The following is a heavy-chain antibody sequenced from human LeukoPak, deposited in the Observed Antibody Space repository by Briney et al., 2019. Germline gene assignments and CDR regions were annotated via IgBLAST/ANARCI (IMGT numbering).Heavy chain of an antibody. D-gene: IGHD2-2*01. CDR1: GGSISSGDHY. CDR3: ARGFGYDFADY. J-gene: IGHJ4*02. Sequence: SQTLSLTCSVSGGSISSGDHYWTWIRQPPGGGLEWMGFITLYSDTTSYNPSLKSRLMISIDTSKNQFSLTLTSVTAADTAVYFCARGFGYDFADYWGQGSLVTVSS. CDR2: ITLYSDTT. V-gene: IGHV4-30-4*01.